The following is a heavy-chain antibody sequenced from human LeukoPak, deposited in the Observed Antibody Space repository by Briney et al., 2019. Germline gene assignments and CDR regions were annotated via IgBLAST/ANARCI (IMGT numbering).Heavy chain of an antibody. D-gene: IGHD6-19*01. Sequence: GGSLKISFKGSGSRFTSYWIGWVRPMPGKGLEWMGIIYPGDSDTRYSPSFQGQVTISADKSISTAYLQWSSLKASDTAMYYCARLIAVAGTFGWFDPWGQGTLVTVSS. J-gene: IGHJ5*02. CDR3: ARLIAVAGTFGWFDP. V-gene: IGHV5-51*01. CDR2: IYPGDSDT. CDR1: GSRFTSYW.